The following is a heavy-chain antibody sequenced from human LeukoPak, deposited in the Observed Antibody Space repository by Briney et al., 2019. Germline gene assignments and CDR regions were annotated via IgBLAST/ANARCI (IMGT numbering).Heavy chain of an antibody. CDR1: GYTFTSYY. V-gene: IGHV1-46*01. CDR2: INPSGGST. Sequence: ASVKVSCKASGYTFTSYYMHWVRQAPGQGLEWMGIINPSGGSTSYAQKFQGRVTMTTDTSTSTAYMELRSLRSDDTAVYYCARDGKRGNYYDFWSGYSAWFDPWGQGTLVTVSS. D-gene: IGHD3-3*01. J-gene: IGHJ5*02. CDR3: ARDGKRGNYYDFWSGYSAWFDP.